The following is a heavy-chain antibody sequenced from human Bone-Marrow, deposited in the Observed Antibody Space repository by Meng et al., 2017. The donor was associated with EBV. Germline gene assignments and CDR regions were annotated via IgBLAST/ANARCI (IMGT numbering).Heavy chain of an antibody. D-gene: IGHD3-9*01. CDR2: INHSGST. V-gene: IGHV4-34*01. Sequence: QVQLQRWGAGLLKSSETLSLTCAVYGGSFSGYYWSWIRQPPGKGLEWIGEINHSGSTNYNPSLKSRVTISVDTSKNQFSLKLSSVTAADTAVYYCARGGGYNILTGYYMSDYWGQGTLVTVSS. J-gene: IGHJ4*02. CDR3: ARGGGYNILTGYYMSDY. CDR1: GGSFSGYY.